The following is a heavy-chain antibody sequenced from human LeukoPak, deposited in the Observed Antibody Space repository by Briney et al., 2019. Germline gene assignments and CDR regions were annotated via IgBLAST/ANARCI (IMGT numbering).Heavy chain of an antibody. D-gene: IGHD2-15*01. V-gene: IGHV4-39*07. CDR2: TYYSGST. Sequence: SETLSLTCTVSGGSISSSTYYWGWIRQPPGKGLEWIGSTYYSGSTYYNPSLKSRVTISLDTSKNQFSLKVRSVTAADTAVYYCAKDYCGDGSCYSFHVFDYWGQGTLVTVSS. CDR3: AKDYCGDGSCYSFHVFDY. CDR1: GGSISSSTYY. J-gene: IGHJ4*02.